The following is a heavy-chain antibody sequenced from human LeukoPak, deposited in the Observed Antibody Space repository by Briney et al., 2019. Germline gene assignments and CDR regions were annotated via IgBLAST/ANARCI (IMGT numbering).Heavy chain of an antibody. J-gene: IGHJ5*02. Sequence: SETLSLTCTVSGGSISSYYWSWIRQPPGKGLEWIGYIYYSGSTNYNPSLKSRVTISVDTSKNQFSLKLSSVTAADTAVYYCARLSRYCSGGSCFFGGFDPWGQGTLVTVSS. V-gene: IGHV4-59*08. CDR2: IYYSGST. D-gene: IGHD2-15*01. CDR3: ARLSRYCSGGSCFFGGFDP. CDR1: GGSISSYY.